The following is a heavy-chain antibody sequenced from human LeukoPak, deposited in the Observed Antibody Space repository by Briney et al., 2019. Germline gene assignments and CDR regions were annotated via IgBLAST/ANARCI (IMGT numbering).Heavy chain of an antibody. D-gene: IGHD3-22*01. CDR2: ISYDGSNK. V-gene: IGHV3-30-3*01. CDR3: ASFNYDSSGGWFDP. CDR1: GFTFSSYA. Sequence: GGSLRLSCAASGFTFSSYAMHWVRQAPGKGLEWVAVISYDGSNKYYADSVKGRFTISRDNSKNTLYLQMNSLRAEDMAVYYCASFNYDSSGGWFDPWGQGTLVTVSS. J-gene: IGHJ5*02.